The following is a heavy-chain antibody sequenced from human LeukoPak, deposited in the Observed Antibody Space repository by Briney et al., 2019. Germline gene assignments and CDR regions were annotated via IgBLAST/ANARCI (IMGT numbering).Heavy chain of an antibody. Sequence: GGSLRLSCAASGFIFTSYWMSWVRQAPGKGLEWVANIKQDGSEIYYVDSVKGRLTISRDNAKNSLSLQMNSLRAEDTAVYYCARQAATMGRFYFDYWGQGTLVTVSS. D-gene: IGHD5-24*01. CDR2: IKQDGSEI. CDR1: GFIFTSYW. V-gene: IGHV3-7*03. J-gene: IGHJ4*02. CDR3: ARQAATMGRFYFDY.